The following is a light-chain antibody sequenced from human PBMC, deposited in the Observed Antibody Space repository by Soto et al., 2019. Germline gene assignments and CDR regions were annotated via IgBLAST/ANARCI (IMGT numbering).Light chain of an antibody. CDR2: GNR. J-gene: IGLJ3*02. CDR1: TYNLGAGYD. CDR3: QAYDYSLTASV. V-gene: IGLV1-40*01. Sequence: QSVLTQPPSVSGAPGQRVTLSCTGNTYNLGAGYDVHWYQQLPGAAPKLVIFGNRNRPSGVPERFSGSKSGTSASLAITGLQAEDEADYYCQAYDYSLTASVFGGGTQLTVL.